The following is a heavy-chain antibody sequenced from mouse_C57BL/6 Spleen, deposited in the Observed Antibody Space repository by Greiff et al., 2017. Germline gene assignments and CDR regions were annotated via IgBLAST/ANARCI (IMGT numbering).Heavy chain of an antibody. V-gene: IGHV1-53*01. CDR3: ARSGYYYGSSYYFDY. CDR2: INPSNGGT. D-gene: IGHD1-1*01. CDR1: GYTFTSYW. Sequence: QVQLQQPGAELVKPGASVKLSCKASGYTFTSYWMHWVKQRPGQGLEWIGNINPSNGGTNYNEKFKSKATLTVDKSSSTAYMQLSSLTSEDSAVYYCARSGYYYGSSYYFDYWGQGTTLTVSS. J-gene: IGHJ2*01.